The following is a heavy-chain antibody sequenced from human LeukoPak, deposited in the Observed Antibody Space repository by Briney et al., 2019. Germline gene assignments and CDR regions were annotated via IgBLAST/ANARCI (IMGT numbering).Heavy chain of an antibody. J-gene: IGHJ4*02. CDR3: ARAKNRLGIRSQFDY. Sequence: SETLSLTCTVSGGSISSSSYYWGWIRQPPGQGLEWIGYIYYSGTTSYYPSFKSRVTISVDTSKNQFSLKLKSVTAADTAMYYCARAKNRLGIRSQFDYWGQGTLVTVSS. V-gene: IGHV4-61*05. D-gene: IGHD7-27*01. CDR2: IYYSGTT. CDR1: GGSISSSSYY.